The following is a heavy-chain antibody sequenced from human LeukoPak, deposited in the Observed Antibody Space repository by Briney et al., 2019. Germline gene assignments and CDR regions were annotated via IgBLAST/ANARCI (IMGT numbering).Heavy chain of an antibody. D-gene: IGHD1-26*01. J-gene: IGHJ3*02. CDR1: GFTFSSNA. CDR3: ARGGGYGSYWFRDAFDI. CDR2: IVGSGDST. Sequence: GGSLRLSCAASGFTFSSNAMSWVRQAPGKGLEWVSSIVGSGDSTYYADSGKGRFTISRDNSKNTLYLQMNSLRAEDTAVYYCARGGGYGSYWFRDAFDIWGQGTMVTVSS. V-gene: IGHV3-23*01.